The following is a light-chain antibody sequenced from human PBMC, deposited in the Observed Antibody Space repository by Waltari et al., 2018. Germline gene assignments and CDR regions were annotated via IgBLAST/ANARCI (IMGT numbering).Light chain of an antibody. Sequence: SYVPTQPPSVSVAPGRTAVITCGGDDIGIKTVHWYKQRPGQAPILVLYDDSDRPSGIPERFSGSNSGNTATLTISGVEVGDEADYYCQVWDSTNDQCVFGAGTQLTV. V-gene: IGLV3-21*02. CDR2: DDS. J-gene: IGLJ1*01. CDR3: QVWDSTNDQCV. CDR1: DIGIKT.